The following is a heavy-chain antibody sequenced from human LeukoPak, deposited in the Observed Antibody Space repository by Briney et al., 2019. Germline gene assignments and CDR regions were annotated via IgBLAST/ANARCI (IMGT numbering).Heavy chain of an antibody. CDR1: GFTFGRYS. CDR2: ISSGSSFM. D-gene: IGHD3-22*01. V-gene: IGHV3-21*01. Sequence: GGSLRLSCAASGFTFGRYSMNWVRQAPGKGQEWVSSISSGSSFMYYADSVKGRLTISRDNAKNSLYLQMNSLRAKDTALYYCARDYYDSSGSSWFDPWGQGTLVTVSS. J-gene: IGHJ5*02. CDR3: ARDYYDSSGSSWFDP.